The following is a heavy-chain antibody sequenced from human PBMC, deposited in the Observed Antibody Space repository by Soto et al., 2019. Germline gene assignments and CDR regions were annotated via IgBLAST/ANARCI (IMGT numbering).Heavy chain of an antibody. Sequence: ASVKVSCKASGGTFSSYAISWVRQAPGQGLEWMGGIIPIFGTANYAQKFQGRVTITADESTSTAYMELSSLRSEDTAVYYCARVLRRYYDSSGYYFDYWGQGTLVTVSS. CDR2: IIPIFGTA. J-gene: IGHJ4*02. CDR1: GGTFSSYA. CDR3: ARVLRRYYDSSGYYFDY. D-gene: IGHD3-22*01. V-gene: IGHV1-69*13.